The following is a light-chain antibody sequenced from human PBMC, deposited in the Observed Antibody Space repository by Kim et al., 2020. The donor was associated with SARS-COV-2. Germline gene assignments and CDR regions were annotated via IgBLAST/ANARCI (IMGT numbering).Light chain of an antibody. J-gene: IGLJ2*01. Sequence: APGKAARITCGGNNIGSKSVHWYRQQPGPAHVLVIYYDSDRPSGIPERFSGSNSGNTATLTISRGEAGDEADYYCQVWDSSSDHGVFGGGTQLTVL. V-gene: IGLV3-21*04. CDR2: YDS. CDR3: QVWDSSSDHGV. CDR1: NIGSKS.